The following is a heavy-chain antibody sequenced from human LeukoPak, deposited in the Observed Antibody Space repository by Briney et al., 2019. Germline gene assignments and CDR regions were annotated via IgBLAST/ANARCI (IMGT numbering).Heavy chain of an antibody. CDR1: GYSFPSFW. Sequence: ESLKISCKGPGYSFPSFWIGWMRQMPGKGLGWMGILSPGDSDTRYSPPFQGPVNLSAAKSIRTAYCTWSSTKASASALLFFARRAGIDGYNLVLDYWGQGTLVTVSS. CDR2: LSPGDSDT. CDR3: ARRAGIDGYNLVLDY. D-gene: IGHD5-24*01. J-gene: IGHJ4*02. V-gene: IGHV5-51*01.